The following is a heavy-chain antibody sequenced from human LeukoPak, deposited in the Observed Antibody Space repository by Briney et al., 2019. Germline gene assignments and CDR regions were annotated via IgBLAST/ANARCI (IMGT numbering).Heavy chain of an antibody. CDR1: GRPINSHY. Sequence: SVTLSLTCKLSGRPINSHYWSWTRQPPGKGLEWLGHVYYSGSTYFNPSLTGRLTMSIDTSKSVFSLNLTSVTAADTAVYYCARRLNYYDSYGFGYWGHGFLVT. CDR2: VYYSGST. D-gene: IGHD3-22*01. J-gene: IGHJ4*01. CDR3: ARRLNYYDSYGFGY. V-gene: IGHV4-59*07.